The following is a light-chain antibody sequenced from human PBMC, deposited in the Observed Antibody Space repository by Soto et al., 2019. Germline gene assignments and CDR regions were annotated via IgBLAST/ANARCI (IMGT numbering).Light chain of an antibody. J-gene: IGLJ2*01. CDR1: SSDVGGYNY. V-gene: IGLV2-14*01. Sequence: QSALTQPASVSGSPGXSITISCTGTSSDVGGYNYVSWYQQHPGKAPKLMIYEVSNRPSGVSNRFSGSKSGNTASLTISGLQAEDEADYYCISYTSSSTVVFGGGTKLTVL. CDR2: EVS. CDR3: ISYTSSSTVV.